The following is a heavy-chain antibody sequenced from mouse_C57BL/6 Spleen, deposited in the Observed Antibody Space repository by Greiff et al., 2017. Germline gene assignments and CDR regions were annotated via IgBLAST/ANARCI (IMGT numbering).Heavy chain of an antibody. CDR3: TRADYYGSSDEGDYAMDY. CDR1: GYTFTSYW. Sequence: QVQLQQSGAELVKPGASVKLSCKASGYTFTSYWITWVKQRPGQGLEWIGDIYPGSGSTNYNEKFKSKATLTVDTSSSTAYMQLSSLTSEDAAVYDGTRADYYGSSDEGDYAMDYWGQGTSVTVSS. CDR2: IYPGSGST. V-gene: IGHV1-55*01. J-gene: IGHJ4*01. D-gene: IGHD1-1*01.